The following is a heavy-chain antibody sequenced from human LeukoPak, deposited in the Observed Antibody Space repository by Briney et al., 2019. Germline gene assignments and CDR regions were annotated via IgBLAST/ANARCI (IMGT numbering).Heavy chain of an antibody. CDR1: GGSISSYY. CDR2: IYYSGST. J-gene: IGHJ6*02. CDR3: ARAARWDYYGSGRDKTYYYYGIDV. V-gene: IGHV4-59*01. D-gene: IGHD3-10*01. Sequence: SETLSLTCTVSGGSISSYYWSWIRQPPGKGLEWIGYIYYSGSTNYNPSLKSRVTISVDTSKNQFSLKLSSVTAADTAVYYCARAARWDYYGSGRDKTYYYYGIDVWGQGTTVTVYS.